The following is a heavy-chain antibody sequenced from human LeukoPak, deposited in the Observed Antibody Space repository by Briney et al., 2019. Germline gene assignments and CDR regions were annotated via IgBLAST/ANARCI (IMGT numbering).Heavy chain of an antibody. CDR2: MIPIFGTA. D-gene: IGHD3-9*01. CDR1: QAPFTSYA. CDR3: ARDFRGGDIYYSYYMDV. V-gene: IGHV1-69*05. Sequence: CCSAAQAPFTSYAISLYSRAPGQGLGWWGGMIPIFGTANHAQKFQGSVTITTDESTSTAYLGLSSLRSEDTAVYYCARDFRGGDIYYSYYMDVWGKGTTVTVSS. J-gene: IGHJ6*03.